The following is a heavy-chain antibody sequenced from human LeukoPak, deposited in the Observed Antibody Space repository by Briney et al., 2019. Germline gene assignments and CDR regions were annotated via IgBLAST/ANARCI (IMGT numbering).Heavy chain of an antibody. CDR2: ISAYNGNT. J-gene: IGHJ5*02. V-gene: IGHV1-18*01. CDR3: ARDLRTAMVRFDWFDP. Sequence: ASVKVSCKASGYTFTSYGISWVRQAPGQGLEWMGWISAYNGNTNYAQKLQGRVTMTTDTSTSTAYMELRSLRSDDTAVYYCARDLRTAMVRFDWFDPWGQGTLVTVSS. CDR1: GYTFTSYG. D-gene: IGHD5-18*01.